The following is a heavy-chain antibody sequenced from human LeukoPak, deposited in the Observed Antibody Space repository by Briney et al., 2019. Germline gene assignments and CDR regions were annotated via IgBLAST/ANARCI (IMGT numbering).Heavy chain of an antibody. J-gene: IGHJ4*02. CDR3: ARIRRASSGSYYYFDY. CDR1: GYTFTGYY. D-gene: IGHD1-26*01. CDR2: INPNSGGT. Sequence: GASVKVSCKASGYTFTGYYMHWVRQAPGQGLEWMGCINPNSGGTNYAQKFQGRVTMTRDTSISTAYMELSRLRSDDTAVYYCARIRRASSGSYYYFDYWGQGTLVTVSS. V-gene: IGHV1-2*02.